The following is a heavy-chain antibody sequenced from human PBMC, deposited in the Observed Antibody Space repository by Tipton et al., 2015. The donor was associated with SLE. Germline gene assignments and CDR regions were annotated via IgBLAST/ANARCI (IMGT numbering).Heavy chain of an antibody. CDR3: ASGLRWSGVDQGVIPPFDY. Sequence: TLSLTCTVSGGSISSYYWSWIRQPPGKGLEWIGYIYYSGSTNYNPSLKSRVTISVDTSKNQFSLKLSSVTAADTAMYYCASGLRWSGVDQGVIPPFDYWGQGPLVTVSS. CDR2: IYYSGST. J-gene: IGHJ4*02. V-gene: IGHV4-59*01. CDR1: GGSISSYY. D-gene: IGHD3-10*01.